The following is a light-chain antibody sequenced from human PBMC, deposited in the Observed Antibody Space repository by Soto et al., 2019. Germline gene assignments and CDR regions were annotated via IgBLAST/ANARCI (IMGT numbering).Light chain of an antibody. J-gene: IGKJ1*01. Sequence: DIQMTQPPSTLSASVGDRVTITCRASQSCGTSLAWYQQRPGKAPNLLIYKASNLESGVPSRFSGSGSGTEFTLTISSVQPDDFATYYCQQYNNYWTFGQGTKVEIK. CDR1: QSCGTS. V-gene: IGKV1-5*03. CDR2: KAS. CDR3: QQYNNYWT.